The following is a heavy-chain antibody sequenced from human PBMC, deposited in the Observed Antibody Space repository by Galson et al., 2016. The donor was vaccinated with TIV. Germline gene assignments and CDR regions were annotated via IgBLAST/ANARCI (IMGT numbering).Heavy chain of an antibody. D-gene: IGHD5-24*01. CDR3: ANSSRRDRYGHTNWFDP. J-gene: IGHJ5*02. CDR2: ALPMFGTS. CDR1: GDTFNSYA. V-gene: IGHV1-69*13. Sequence: SVKVSCKASGDTFNSYAINWVRQAPGQGLEWVGRALPMFGTSNYAEEFQDRVTITADESMSTAYMELSSLTSDDTAVYYCANSSRRDRYGHTNWFDPWGQGTRVTVSS.